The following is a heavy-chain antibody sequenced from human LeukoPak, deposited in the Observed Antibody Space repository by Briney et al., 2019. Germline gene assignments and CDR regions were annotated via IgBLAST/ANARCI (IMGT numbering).Heavy chain of an antibody. Sequence: PGGSLRLSCAASEFTFSSYEMNWVRQAPGKGLEWVSYIRSSGSTIYYADSVKGRFTISRDNAKNSLYLQMNSLRAEDTAVYYCARSSSVLWWYLDYWGQGTLVTVSS. V-gene: IGHV3-48*03. CDR3: ARSSSVLWWYLDY. CDR2: IRSSGSTI. CDR1: EFTFSSYE. J-gene: IGHJ4*02. D-gene: IGHD2-21*01.